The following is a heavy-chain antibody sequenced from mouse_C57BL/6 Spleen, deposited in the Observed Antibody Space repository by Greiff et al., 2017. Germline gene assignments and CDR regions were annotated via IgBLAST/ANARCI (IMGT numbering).Heavy chain of an antibody. CDR1: GFTFSDYG. Sequence: DVQLVESGGGLVKPGGSLKLSCAASGFTFSDYGMHWVRQAPEKGLEWVAYISSGSSTIYYAATVKGRFTVSRDNAKNTLFLQMTSLRSEDTAMYYCARDSAMVRVYFDYWGQGTTLTVSS. CDR2: ISSGSSTI. D-gene: IGHD1-1*02. CDR3: ARDSAMVRVYFDY. J-gene: IGHJ2*01. V-gene: IGHV5-17*01.